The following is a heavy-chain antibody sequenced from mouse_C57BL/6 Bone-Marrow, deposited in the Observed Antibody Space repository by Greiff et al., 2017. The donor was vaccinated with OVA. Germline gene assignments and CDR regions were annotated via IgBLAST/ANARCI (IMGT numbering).Heavy chain of an antibody. CDR3: ARGRSPWFAY. CDR2: IHPNSGST. Sequence: QVPLQQPGAELVKPGASVKLSCTASGYTFTSSWLHWVKQRPGHGLEWIGMIHPNSGSTNYNEKFKSKATLTVDKSSSTAYMQLSSLTSEDSAVYYCARGRSPWFAYWGQGTLVTVSA. D-gene: IGHD1-1*01. CDR1: GYTFTSSW. V-gene: IGHV1-64*01. J-gene: IGHJ3*01.